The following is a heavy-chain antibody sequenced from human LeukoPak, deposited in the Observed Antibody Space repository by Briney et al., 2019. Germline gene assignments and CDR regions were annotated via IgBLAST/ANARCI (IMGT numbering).Heavy chain of an antibody. CDR2: ISSSGSTI. Sequence: PGGSLRLSCAASGFTFSDYYMSWIRQAPGKGLEWVSYISSSGSTIYYADSVKGRFTISRDNSKNTLYLQMNSLRAEDTAVYYCAKVSAAMGNFDYWGQGTLVTVSS. J-gene: IGHJ4*02. CDR3: AKVSAAMGNFDY. V-gene: IGHV3-11*04. D-gene: IGHD5-18*01. CDR1: GFTFSDYY.